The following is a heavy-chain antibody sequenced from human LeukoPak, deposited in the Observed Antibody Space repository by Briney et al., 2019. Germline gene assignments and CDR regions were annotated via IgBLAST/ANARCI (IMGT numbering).Heavy chain of an antibody. V-gene: IGHV1-24*01. CDR1: GYTLTELS. D-gene: IGHD1-7*01. Sequence: ASVKVSCKVSGYTLTELSMHWVRQAPGKGLEWMGGFDPEDGETIYAQKFQGRVTMTEDTSTGTAYMELSSLRSEDTAVYYCATTGRNWNYDYDWFDPWGQGTLVTVSS. J-gene: IGHJ5*02. CDR2: FDPEDGET. CDR3: ATTGRNWNYDYDWFDP.